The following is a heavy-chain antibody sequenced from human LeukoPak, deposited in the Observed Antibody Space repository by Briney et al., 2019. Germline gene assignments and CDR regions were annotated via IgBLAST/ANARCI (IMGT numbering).Heavy chain of an antibody. V-gene: IGHV4-34*01. D-gene: IGHD3-22*01. CDR1: GGSFSDYY. Sequence: SETLSLTCAVYGGSFSDYYWSWIRQPPEKGLEWIGEINHSGSTNYNPSPKSRVTISVDTSKKQFSLELSSVTAADTAVYYCAGSRDAYFDTSGYSYYFDYWGQGSLVTVSS. CDR3: AGSRDAYFDTSGYSYYFDY. CDR2: INHSGST. J-gene: IGHJ4*02.